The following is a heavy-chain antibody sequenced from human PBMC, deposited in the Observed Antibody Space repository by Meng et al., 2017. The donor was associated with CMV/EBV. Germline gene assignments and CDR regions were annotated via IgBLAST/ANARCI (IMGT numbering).Heavy chain of an antibody. CDR3: AHRLASAGWLQLPFDY. J-gene: IGHJ4*02. V-gene: IGHV2-5*02. D-gene: IGHD5-24*01. Sequence: QTPCEESGPTLRNTPQTLTLTCTFSGFSLSTSGVGVGWIRQPPGKALELLALIYWDDDKRYSPSLKSRLTITQDTSKNQVVLTMTNMDPVDTATYYCAHRLASAGWLQLPFDYWGQGTLVTVSS. CDR2: IYWDDDK. CDR1: GFSLSTSGVG.